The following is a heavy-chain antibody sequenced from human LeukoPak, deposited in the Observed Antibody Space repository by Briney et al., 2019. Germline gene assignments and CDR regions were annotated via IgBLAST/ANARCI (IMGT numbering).Heavy chain of an antibody. CDR3: AKEEAVAVRGVIGDAFDI. CDR1: GFTFSSYA. D-gene: IGHD3-10*01. J-gene: IGHJ3*02. Sequence: GGSLRLSCAASGFTFSSYAMSWVRQAPGKGLEWVSAISGSGGSTYYADSVKGRFTISRDNSKNTLYLQMNSLRAEDTAVYYCAKEEAVAVRGVIGDAFDIWGQGTMVTVSS. CDR2: ISGSGGST. V-gene: IGHV3-23*01.